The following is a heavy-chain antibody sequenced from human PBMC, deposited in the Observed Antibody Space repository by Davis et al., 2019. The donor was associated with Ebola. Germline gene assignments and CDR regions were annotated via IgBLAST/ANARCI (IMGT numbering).Heavy chain of an antibody. CDR2: ISGSGGST. CDR3: AKQPRPYCSSTSCPYGMDV. CDR1: GFTFSSYA. D-gene: IGHD2-2*01. J-gene: IGHJ6*02. Sequence: GESLKISCAASGFTFSSYAMSWVRQAPGKGLEWVSAISGSGGSTYYADSVKGRFTISRDNSKNTLYLQMNSLRAEDTAVYYCAKQPRPYCSSTSCPYGMDVWGQGTTVTVSS. V-gene: IGHV3-23*01.